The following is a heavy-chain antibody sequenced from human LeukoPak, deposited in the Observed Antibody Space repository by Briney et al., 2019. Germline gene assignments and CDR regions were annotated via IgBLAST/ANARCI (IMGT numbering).Heavy chain of an antibody. V-gene: IGHV3-15*01. D-gene: IGHD4-17*01. CDR3: THGLSTVTHYWFFDL. CDR2: IKSKTDVGTT. J-gene: IGHJ2*01. CDR1: GFTFSIAW. Sequence: KPGGSLRLSCAASGFTFSIAWMSWVRQAPGKGLEWVGRIKSKTDVGTTDYAAPVKGRFTISRDDSKNTLYLQMNSLKTEDTAVYYCTHGLSTVTHYWFFDLWGRGTLVTVFS.